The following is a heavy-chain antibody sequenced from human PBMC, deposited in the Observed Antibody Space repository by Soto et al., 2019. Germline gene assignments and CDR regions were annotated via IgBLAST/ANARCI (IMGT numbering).Heavy chain of an antibody. CDR2: ISTSGGST. D-gene: IGHD1-1*01. CDR1: GFTFSTYA. CDR3: ATDPARGGWNGDY. J-gene: IGHJ4*02. V-gene: IGHV3-23*01. Sequence: GGSLRLSCAASGFTFSTYAMSWVHQAPGKGLEWVSFISTSGGSTDYADSVKGRFTISRDNSKNTLYLQMNSLRAEDTALYYCATDPARGGWNGDYWGQGTLVTVSS.